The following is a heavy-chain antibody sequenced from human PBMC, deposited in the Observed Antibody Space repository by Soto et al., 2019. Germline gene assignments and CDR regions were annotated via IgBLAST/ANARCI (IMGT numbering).Heavy chain of an antibody. D-gene: IGHD1-26*01. CDR1: GFTFSDYY. CDR3: ARLQVGATPGLGDAFDI. CDR2: ISSSSSYT. Sequence: QVQLVESGGGLVKPGGSLRLSCAASGFTFSDYYMSWIRQAPGKGLEWVSYISSSSSYTNYADSVKGRFTISRDNAKNSLYLQMTSLRAEDTAVYYCARLQVGATPGLGDAFDIWGQGTMVTVSS. V-gene: IGHV3-11*05. J-gene: IGHJ3*02.